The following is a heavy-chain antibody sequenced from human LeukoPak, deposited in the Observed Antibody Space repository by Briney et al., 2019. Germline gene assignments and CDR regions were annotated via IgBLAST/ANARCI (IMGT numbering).Heavy chain of an antibody. J-gene: IGHJ6*03. V-gene: IGHV4-34*01. CDR3: ARFQSRLYYYYMDV. CDR2: INHSGST. Sequence: SETLSLTCAVYGGSFSGYYWSWIRQPPGKGLEWIGEINHSGSTNYNPSLKSRVTISVDTSKNQFSLKLSSVTAADTAVYYCARFQSRLYYYYMDVWGKGTTVTVSS. CDR1: GGSFSGYY.